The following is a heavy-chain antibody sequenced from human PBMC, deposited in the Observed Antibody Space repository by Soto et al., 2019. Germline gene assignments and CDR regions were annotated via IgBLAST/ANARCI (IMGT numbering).Heavy chain of an antibody. J-gene: IGHJ4*02. CDR2: ISAYNGNT. CDR1: GYTFTSYG. CDR3: AREAPPGDS. Sequence: QVQLVQSGAEVKKPGASVKVSCKASGYTFTSYGISWVRQAPGQGLEWMGWISAYNGNTKYAQKLQGRVTMTTDTTTRTAYMGLRSLGAGDTAGYYCAREAPPGDSWGPGTPVTVSS. V-gene: IGHV1-18*01.